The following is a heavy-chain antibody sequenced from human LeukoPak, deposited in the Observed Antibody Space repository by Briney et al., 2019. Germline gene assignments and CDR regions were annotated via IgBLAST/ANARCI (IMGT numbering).Heavy chain of an antibody. CDR2: MNPNSGNT. D-gene: IGHD3-10*01. J-gene: IGHJ5*02. V-gene: IGHV1-8*02. CDR1: GYTFTSYD. CDR3: ARVQYYYGSGSYYEDWFDP. Sequence: ASVKVSCKASGYTFTSYDINWVRQATGQGLEWMGWMNPNSGNTGYAQKFQGRVTMTRNTSISTAYMELSSLRSEDTAVYYRARVQYYYGSGSYYEDWFDPWGQGTLVTVSS.